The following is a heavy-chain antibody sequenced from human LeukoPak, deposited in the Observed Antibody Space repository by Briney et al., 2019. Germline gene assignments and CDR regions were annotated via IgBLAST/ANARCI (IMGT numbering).Heavy chain of an antibody. D-gene: IGHD3-22*01. CDR3: AAGRGYYESSGYYGFDY. Sequence: SLRLSCAASGCTFSSYAMSLVRPAPGKGLEWVSADSGSGGGTYYADSVKGRSTISRDNPKNTLYLQMTSLRAEDTAVYYCAAGRGYYESSGYYGFDYWGQGTLVTVSS. J-gene: IGHJ4*02. CDR1: GCTFSSYA. V-gene: IGHV3-23*01. CDR2: DSGSGGGT.